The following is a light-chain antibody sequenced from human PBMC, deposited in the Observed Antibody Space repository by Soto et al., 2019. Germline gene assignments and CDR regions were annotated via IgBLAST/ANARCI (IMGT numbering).Light chain of an antibody. CDR3: QQYNDWPRT. V-gene: IGKV3-20*01. Sequence: EIVLTRCRGTLPLSPGERANLFFRASQSVTSSYLAWWQQKPGQAPRLLIYGASSRATGIPDRFIGSGSGTEFTLSISSLQSEDFAVYYCQQYNDWPRTFGQGTKVDIK. CDR1: QSVTSSY. CDR2: GAS. J-gene: IGKJ1*01.